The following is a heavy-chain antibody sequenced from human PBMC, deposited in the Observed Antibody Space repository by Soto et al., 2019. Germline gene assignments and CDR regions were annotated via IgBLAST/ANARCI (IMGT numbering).Heavy chain of an antibody. CDR3: ARATGSCSGGSCTHYFDY. Sequence: GASVKVSCKASGYTFTSYDINWVRQATGQGLEWMGWMNPNSGNTGYAQKFQGRVTMTRNTSISTAYMELSSLRSEDTAVYYCARATGSCSGGSCTHYFDYWGQGTPVTVSS. CDR1: GYTFTSYD. J-gene: IGHJ4*02. V-gene: IGHV1-8*01. D-gene: IGHD2-15*01. CDR2: MNPNSGNT.